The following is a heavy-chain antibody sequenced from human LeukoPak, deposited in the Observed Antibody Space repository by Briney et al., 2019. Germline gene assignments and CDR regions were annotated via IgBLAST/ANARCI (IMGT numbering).Heavy chain of an antibody. Sequence: GGSLRLSCAASRFTVSSNYMSWVRQAPGKGLEWVSVIYSGGSTYYADSVKGRFTISRDNSKNTLYLQMNSLRAEDTAVYYCARITMVRGVSVEDYWGQGTLVTVSS. CDR2: IYSGGST. J-gene: IGHJ4*02. CDR1: RFTVSSNY. CDR3: ARITMVRGVSVEDY. D-gene: IGHD3-10*01. V-gene: IGHV3-66*01.